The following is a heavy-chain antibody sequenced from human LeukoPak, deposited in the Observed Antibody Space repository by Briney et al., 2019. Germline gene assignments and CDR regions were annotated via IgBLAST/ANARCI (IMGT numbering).Heavy chain of an antibody. V-gene: IGHV1-69*04. J-gene: IGHJ4*02. CDR3: ARETYYDILTGYYSDDY. Sequence: GASVKVSCKASGGTFSSYAISWVRQAPGQGLEWMGRIIPILGIANYAQKFQGRVTITADKSTSTAYVELSSLRSEDTAVYYCARETYYDILTGYYSDDYWGQGTLVTVSS. CDR1: GGTFSSYA. D-gene: IGHD3-9*01. CDR2: IIPILGIA.